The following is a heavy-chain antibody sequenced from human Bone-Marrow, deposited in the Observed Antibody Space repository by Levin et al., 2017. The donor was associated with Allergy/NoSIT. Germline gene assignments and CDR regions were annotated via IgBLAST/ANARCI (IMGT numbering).Heavy chain of an antibody. CDR2: ISGSGDGI. J-gene: IGHJ4*02. V-gene: IGHV3-23*01. CDR3: TRHMYINTGPFDY. Sequence: GGSLRLSCAASGFTFISSPMSWVRQAPGRGLEWVSAISGSGDGIFYADSVEGRFIISRDNSRNTLYLQVNSLRAEDTAVYYCTRHMYINTGPFDYWGQGTLVTVSS. CDR1: GFTFISSP. D-gene: IGHD1-14*01.